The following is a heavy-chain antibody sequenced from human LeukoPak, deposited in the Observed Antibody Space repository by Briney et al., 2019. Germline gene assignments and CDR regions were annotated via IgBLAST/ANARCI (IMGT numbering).Heavy chain of an antibody. Sequence: GRSLRLSCAASGFTFSDYAMHWVRQAPGKGLEWVAVIAYGGSNEYHADSVKGRFTISRDNSKNTLYLQMNSLRAEDTAVYYCARDQYYYDSSGYFDYWGQGTLVTVSS. CDR1: GFTFSDYA. CDR2: IAYGGSNE. D-gene: IGHD3-22*01. CDR3: ARDQYYYDSSGYFDY. J-gene: IGHJ4*02. V-gene: IGHV3-30*04.